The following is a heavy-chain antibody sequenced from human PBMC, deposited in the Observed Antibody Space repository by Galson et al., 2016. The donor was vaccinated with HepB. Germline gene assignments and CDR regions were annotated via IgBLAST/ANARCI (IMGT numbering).Heavy chain of an antibody. CDR3: ARVSQYAFDL. CDR1: GFKFNIYS. Sequence: SVKVSCKASGFKFNIYSIHWLRQAPGQRPEWLGWIDAGRGNTEYSQHFQDRVTMTRSTSTTTVYMQLRSLSSQDTAVYYCARVSQYAFDLWGQGTLVTVSS. V-gene: IGHV1-3*01. J-gene: IGHJ3*01. CDR2: IDAGRGNT. D-gene: IGHD2-2*01.